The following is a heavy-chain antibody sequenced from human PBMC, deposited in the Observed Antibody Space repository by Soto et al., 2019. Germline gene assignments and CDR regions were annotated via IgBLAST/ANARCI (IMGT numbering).Heavy chain of an antibody. D-gene: IGHD2-2*01. CDR3: TTAPAHDAFDI. J-gene: IGHJ3*02. CDR1: GFTFSNAW. CDR2: IKSKTDGGTT. Sequence: TGGSLRLSCAASGFTFSNAWMSWVRQAPGKGLEWVGRIKSKTDGGTTDYAAPVKGRFTISRDDSKNTLYLQMNSLKTEDTAVYYCTTAPAHDAFDIWGQGTMVTVSS. V-gene: IGHV3-15*01.